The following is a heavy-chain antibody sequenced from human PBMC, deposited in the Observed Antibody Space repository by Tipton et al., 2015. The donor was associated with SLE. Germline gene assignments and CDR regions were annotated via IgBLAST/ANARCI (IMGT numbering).Heavy chain of an antibody. Sequence: LRLSYTVSGASISSYYWSWIRQPPGKGLEWIGNIYYSGSTNYNPSLKSRVTISVDMSKNQFSLKLSSVTAADTAVYYCARDGGGYYDSSGYYYGWYFDLWGRGTLVTVSS. V-gene: IGHV4-59*01. CDR3: ARDGGGYYDSSGYYYGWYFDL. D-gene: IGHD3-22*01. CDR2: IYYSGST. CDR1: GASISSYY. J-gene: IGHJ2*01.